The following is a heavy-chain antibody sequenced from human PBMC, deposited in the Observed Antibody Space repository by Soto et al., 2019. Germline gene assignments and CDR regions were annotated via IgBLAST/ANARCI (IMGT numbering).Heavy chain of an antibody. D-gene: IGHD4-17*01. J-gene: IGHJ4*02. CDR2: IYYSGST. V-gene: IGHV4-61*01. Sequence: SETLSLTGTVSGGSVSSGRYYWSWIRQPPGKGLEWIGYIYYSGSTNYNPSLKSRVTISVDTSKNQFSLKLSSVTAADTAVYYCARDPYGDFTHYFDYWGQGTLVTVSS. CDR1: GGSVSSGRYY. CDR3: ARDPYGDFTHYFDY.